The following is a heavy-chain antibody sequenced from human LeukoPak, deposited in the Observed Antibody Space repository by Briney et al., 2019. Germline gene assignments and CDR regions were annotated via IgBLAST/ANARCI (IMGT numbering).Heavy chain of an antibody. J-gene: IGHJ4*02. D-gene: IGHD2-2*01. CDR1: GGTFSSYA. V-gene: IGHV1-69*13. Sequence: ASVKVSCKASGGTFSSYAISWVRQAPGQGLEWMGGIIPIFGTANYAQKFQGRVTITADESTSTAYMELSSLRSEDTAVYHCARVLGYCSSTSCSGPYFDYWGQGTLVTVSS. CDR2: IIPIFGTA. CDR3: ARVLGYCSSTSCSGPYFDY.